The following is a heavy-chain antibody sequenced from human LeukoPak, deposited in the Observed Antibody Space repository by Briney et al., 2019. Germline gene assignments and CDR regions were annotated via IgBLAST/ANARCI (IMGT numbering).Heavy chain of an antibody. Sequence: ASVKVSCKVSGYTLTELSMHWVRQAPGKGLEWMGGFDPEDGETIYAQKFQGRVTMTEDTSTGTAYMELSSLRSEDTAVYYCATEPYSGSYYRGRAFDIWGQGTMVTVSS. CDR2: FDPEDGET. V-gene: IGHV1-24*01. CDR1: GYTLTELS. J-gene: IGHJ3*02. D-gene: IGHD1-26*01. CDR3: ATEPYSGSYYRGRAFDI.